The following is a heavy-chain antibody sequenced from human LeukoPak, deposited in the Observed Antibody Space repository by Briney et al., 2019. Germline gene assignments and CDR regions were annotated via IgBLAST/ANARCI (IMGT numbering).Heavy chain of an antibody. CDR3: ARDGYSGGSAY. V-gene: IGHV4-38-2*02. J-gene: IGHJ4*02. Sequence: SETLSLTCTVSGFSINIGHYWGWIRQPPGKGLEWIGSIFYSGSTYYNPSLQSRVSMSVDTSNNQFSLKLNSVTAADTAVYYCARDGYSGGSAYWGQGILVTVSS. CDR1: GFSINIGHY. D-gene: IGHD3-10*01. CDR2: IFYSGST.